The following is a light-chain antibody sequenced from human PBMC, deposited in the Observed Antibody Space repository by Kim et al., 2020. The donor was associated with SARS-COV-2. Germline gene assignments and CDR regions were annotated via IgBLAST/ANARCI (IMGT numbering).Light chain of an antibody. J-gene: IGKJ2*01. CDR1: QSISSW. Sequence: LSASVGDRVTSTGRASQSISSWLAWYQQKPGKAPKILIDKASSLESGVPSRFSGSGAGTEFTLTISSLQPDDFATYYCQQYFSYATFGQGTKLEIK. V-gene: IGKV1-5*03. CDR2: KAS. CDR3: QQYFSYAT.